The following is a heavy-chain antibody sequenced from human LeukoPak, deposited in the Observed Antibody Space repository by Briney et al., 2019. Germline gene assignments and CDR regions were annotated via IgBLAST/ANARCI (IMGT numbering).Heavy chain of an antibody. CDR2: IRYDGSNK. CDR3: ARDLGMGTRIDF. Sequence: GGSLRLSCAASGFTFISYGMHWVRQAPGKGLEWVAFIRYDGSNKYYTDSVKGRFTISRVNSKNTLSLQMNSLRAEDTAVYYCARDLGMGTRIDFWGQGTLVTVSS. J-gene: IGHJ4*02. V-gene: IGHV3-30*02. CDR1: GFTFISYG. D-gene: IGHD5-24*01.